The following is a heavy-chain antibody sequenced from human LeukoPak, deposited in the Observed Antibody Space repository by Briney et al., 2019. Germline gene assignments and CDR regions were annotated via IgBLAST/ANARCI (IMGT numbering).Heavy chain of an antibody. CDR3: AKAMSSTSLYHYHGMDV. CDR1: GFTFSNYA. Sequence: GGSLRLSCVGSGFTFSNYAMSWVRQVPGKGVEWVSVIGGSGGSVHYADSVKGRFIISRDNSKNTLYLRMNSLRAEDTAVYHCAKAMSSTSLYHYHGMDVWGQGTTVTVSS. J-gene: IGHJ6*02. V-gene: IGHV3-23*01. CDR2: IGGSGGSV. D-gene: IGHD2-2*01.